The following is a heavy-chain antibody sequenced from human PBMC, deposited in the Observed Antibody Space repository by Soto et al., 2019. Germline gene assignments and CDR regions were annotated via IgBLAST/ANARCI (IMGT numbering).Heavy chain of an antibody. D-gene: IGHD2-15*01. CDR1: GFTFPDYA. V-gene: IGHV3-30*18. CDR2: ISHDGSET. J-gene: IGHJ4*02. CDR3: AKGGWPLDY. Sequence: QVKLVESAGGVVQPGRSLRLSCAASGFTFPDYAMHWVRQAPGKGLEWVTYISHDGSETCYADSVKGRFTFSRDNSKNTLYLQMNSLRTEDTAVYYCAKGGWPLDYWGQGTLVTVSS.